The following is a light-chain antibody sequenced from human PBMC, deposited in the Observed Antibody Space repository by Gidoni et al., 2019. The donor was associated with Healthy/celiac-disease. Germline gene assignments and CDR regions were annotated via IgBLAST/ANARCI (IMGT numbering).Light chain of an antibody. CDR3: SSYTSSSTLV. Sequence: QSALTQPASVSGSPGQSITSSCTGTSSDVGGYNYVSWYQKHPGKAPNLMIYDVSNRPSGVSNRFSGSKSGNTASLTISGLQAEDEADYYCSSYTSSSTLVFGGGTKLTVL. V-gene: IGLV2-14*01. CDR1: SSDVGGYNY. J-gene: IGLJ2*01. CDR2: DVS.